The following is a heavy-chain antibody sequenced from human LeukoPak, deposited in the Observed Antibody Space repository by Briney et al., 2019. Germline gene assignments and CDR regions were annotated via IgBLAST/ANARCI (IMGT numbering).Heavy chain of an antibody. J-gene: IGHJ4*02. V-gene: IGHV3-30*02. Sequence: PGGSLRLSCAASGFTVSSNYMSWVRQAPGKGLEWVAFIRYDGSNKYYADSVKGRSTISRDNSKNTLYLQMNSLRAEDTAVYYCAKLSTGVLPSGYFDYWGQGTLVTVSS. CDR2: IRYDGSNK. CDR1: GFTVSSNY. CDR3: AKLSTGVLPSGYFDY. D-gene: IGHD1-14*01.